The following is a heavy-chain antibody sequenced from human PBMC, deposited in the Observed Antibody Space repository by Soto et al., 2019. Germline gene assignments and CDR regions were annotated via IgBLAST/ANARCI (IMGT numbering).Heavy chain of an antibody. Sequence: QVQLVQSGAEVKKPGSSVKVSCKASGGTFSSYAISWVRQSPGQGLEWMGGIIPIFGTANYAQKFQGRVTITADESTSTAYMELSSLRSEDTAVYYCARVLTSIAGAGAFDYWGQGTLVTVSS. CDR3: ARVLTSIAGAGAFDY. CDR1: GGTFSSYA. V-gene: IGHV1-69*12. D-gene: IGHD6-19*01. J-gene: IGHJ4*02. CDR2: IIPIFGTA.